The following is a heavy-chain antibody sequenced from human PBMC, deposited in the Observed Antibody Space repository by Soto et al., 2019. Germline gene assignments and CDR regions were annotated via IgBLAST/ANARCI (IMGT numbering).Heavy chain of an antibody. J-gene: IGHJ5*02. CDR3: ARGLLWFGELLYWFDP. V-gene: IGHV1-8*01. Sequence: KVSGYTLTELSMHWVRQATGQGLEWMGWMNPNSGNTGYAQKFQGRVTMTRNTSISTAYMELSSLRSEDTAVYYCARGLLWFGELLYWFDPWGQGTLVTVSS. CDR1: GYTLTELS. D-gene: IGHD3-10*01. CDR2: MNPNSGNT.